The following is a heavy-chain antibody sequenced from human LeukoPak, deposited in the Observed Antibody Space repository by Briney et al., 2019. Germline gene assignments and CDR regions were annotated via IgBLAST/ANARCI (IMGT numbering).Heavy chain of an antibody. D-gene: IGHD2-2*01. Sequence: ASVKVSCKASGYTFTSYFIHWVRQAPGQGLEWMGLINPSGGSTRYAREFQGRVTMTRDMSTRTVYMELSSLRSEDTAVYYCARDLRYCTNTNCFSKASRLGYWGQGTLVTVSS. CDR2: INPSGGST. CDR3: ARDLRYCTNTNCFSKASRLGY. V-gene: IGHV1-46*01. J-gene: IGHJ4*02. CDR1: GYTFTSYF.